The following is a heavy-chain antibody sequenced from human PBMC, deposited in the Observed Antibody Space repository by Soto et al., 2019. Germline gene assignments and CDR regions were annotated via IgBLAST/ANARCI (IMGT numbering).Heavy chain of an antibody. V-gene: IGHV3-23*01. Sequence: EVQLLESGGGLVQPGGSLRLSCAASGFTFSSYAMSWVRQAPGKGLEWVSAISGSGGSTYYADSVKGRFTISRDNSKNTLYLQMNSLRAEDTAVYYCAKHPRNYYDSSVYYYFDYWGQGTLVTVSS. CDR1: GFTFSSYA. D-gene: IGHD3-22*01. J-gene: IGHJ4*02. CDR3: AKHPRNYYDSSVYYYFDY. CDR2: ISGSGGST.